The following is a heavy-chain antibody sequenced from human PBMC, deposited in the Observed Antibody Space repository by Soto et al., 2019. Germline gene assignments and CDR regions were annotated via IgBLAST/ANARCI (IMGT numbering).Heavy chain of an antibody. CDR1: GGSISSSSYY. Sequence: PSETLSLTCTVSGGSISSSSYYWGWIRQPPGKGLEWIGSIYYSGSTYYNPSLKSRVTISVDTSKNQFSLKLSSVTAADTAVYYCARLLRDSSSWYDYWGQGTLVTVSS. D-gene: IGHD6-13*01. V-gene: IGHV4-39*01. CDR3: ARLLRDSSSWYDY. CDR2: IYYSGST. J-gene: IGHJ4*02.